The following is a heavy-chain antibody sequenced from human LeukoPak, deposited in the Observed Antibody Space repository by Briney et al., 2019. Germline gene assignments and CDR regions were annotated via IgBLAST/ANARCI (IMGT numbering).Heavy chain of an antibody. CDR1: GFTFSSYG. V-gene: IGHV3-30*18. CDR3: AKSLGYSYGSLVVDY. CDR2: ISYDGSNK. Sequence: GGSLRLSCAASGFTFSSYGMHWVRQAPGKGLEGVAVISYDGSNKYYADSVKGRFTISRDNSKNTLYLQMNSLRAEDTAVYYCAKSLGYSYGSLVVDYGGQGTLVTVS. D-gene: IGHD5-18*01. J-gene: IGHJ4*02.